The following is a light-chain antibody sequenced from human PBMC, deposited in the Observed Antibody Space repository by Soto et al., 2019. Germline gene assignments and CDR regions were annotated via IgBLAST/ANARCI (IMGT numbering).Light chain of an antibody. CDR2: AAS. CDR1: QDIAIY. J-gene: IGKJ4*01. CDR3: QQLRMYPST. V-gene: IGKV1-9*01. Sequence: IQLTQSPSSLSASVGDRVTITCRASQDIAIYLAWYQQKPGEAPKLLIYAASTLYGGVPSRFGGSGSGTDFALTITSLLAEDFATYYCQQLRMYPSTFGGGTKVEIK.